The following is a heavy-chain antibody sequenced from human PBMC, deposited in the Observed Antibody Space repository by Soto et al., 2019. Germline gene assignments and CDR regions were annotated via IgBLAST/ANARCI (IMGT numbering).Heavy chain of an antibody. CDR2: IYYSGST. CDR1: GGSINRGGYY. J-gene: IGHJ4*02. V-gene: IGHV4-31*03. D-gene: IGHD3-10*01. CDR3: ARAKSPYGSGSYSTLDYYFDY. Sequence: SETLSLTCTVSGGSINRGGYYWTWIRQHPGKGLEWIGYIYYSGSTYYNPSLKSRLTISVDTSENQFSLKLSSVTAADTAVYFCARAKSPYGSGSYSTLDYYFDYWGQGTLVTVS.